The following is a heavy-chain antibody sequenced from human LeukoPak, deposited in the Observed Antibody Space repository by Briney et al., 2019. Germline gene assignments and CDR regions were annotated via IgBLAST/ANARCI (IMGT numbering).Heavy chain of an antibody. Sequence: SETLSLTCTVSGGSISSSSYYWGWIRQLPGKGLEWIGSIYYSGSTYYNPSLKSRVTISVDTSKNQFSLKLSSVTAADTAVYHCARRRWLHNWFDPWGQGTLVTVSS. J-gene: IGHJ5*02. D-gene: IGHD5-24*01. V-gene: IGHV4-39*01. CDR1: GGSISSSSYY. CDR3: ARRRWLHNWFDP. CDR2: IYYSGST.